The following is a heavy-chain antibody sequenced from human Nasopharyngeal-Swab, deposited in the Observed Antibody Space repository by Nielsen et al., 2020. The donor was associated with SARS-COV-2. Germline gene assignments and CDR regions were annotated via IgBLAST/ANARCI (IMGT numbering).Heavy chain of an antibody. CDR2: ISSSSSYI. J-gene: IGHJ4*02. V-gene: IGHV3-21*01. D-gene: IGHD4-23*01. Sequence: GESLKISCAASGFTFSSYSMNWVRQAPGKGLEWVSSISSSSSYIYYADSVKGRFTISRDNAKNSLYLQMNSLRAEDTAVYYCAKGTAWEVGTLDYWGQGTLVTVSS. CDR3: AKGTAWEVGTLDY. CDR1: GFTFSSYS.